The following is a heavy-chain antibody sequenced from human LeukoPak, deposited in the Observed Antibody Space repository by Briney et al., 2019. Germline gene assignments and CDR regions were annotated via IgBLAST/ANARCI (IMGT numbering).Heavy chain of an antibody. J-gene: IGHJ2*01. V-gene: IGHV4-4*07. D-gene: IGHD4-17*01. CDR1: GGSISSYY. Sequence: TSETLSLTCTVSGGSISSYYWSWIRQPAGKGLEWIGRIYTSGSTNYNPSLKSRVTMSVDTSKNQFSLKLSSVTAADTAVYYCARAPPMTTVTITSYPSPPRIQWYFDLWGRGTLVTVSS. CDR3: ARAPPMTTVTITSYPSPPRIQWYFDL. CDR2: IYTSGST.